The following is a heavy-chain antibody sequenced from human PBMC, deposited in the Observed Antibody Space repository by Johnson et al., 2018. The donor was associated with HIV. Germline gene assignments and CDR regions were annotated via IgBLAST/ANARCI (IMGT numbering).Heavy chain of an antibody. J-gene: IGHJ3*02. D-gene: IGHD3-16*01. CDR1: GFTFSSYD. CDR3: AREWGSADAFDI. CDR2: ISTAGDT. Sequence: VQLVESGGGLAQPGGSLRLSCAASGFTFSSYDMHWVRQATGKGLEWVSTISTAGDTYYQGSVKGRFTVSRDNAKNTLYLQMNSLRAEDTAVYYCAREWGSADAFDIWGQGTMVTVSS. V-gene: IGHV3-13*01.